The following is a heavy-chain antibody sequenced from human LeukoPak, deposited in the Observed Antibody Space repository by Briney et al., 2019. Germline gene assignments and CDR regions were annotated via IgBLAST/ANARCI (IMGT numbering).Heavy chain of an antibody. J-gene: IGHJ6*02. D-gene: IGHD1-14*01. V-gene: IGHV3-23*01. CDR2: IIGSGGGT. CDR3: AKAPDGTTYPPTYYYGMDV. CDR1: GFTFSSYA. Sequence: GGSLRLSCAASGFTFSSYAMSWVRQVPGKGLEWVSAIIGSGGGTYYADSVKGRFTISRDNSRNTLYLQMNSLRAEDTAVYYCAKAPDGTTYPPTYYYGMDVWGQGTTVTVSS.